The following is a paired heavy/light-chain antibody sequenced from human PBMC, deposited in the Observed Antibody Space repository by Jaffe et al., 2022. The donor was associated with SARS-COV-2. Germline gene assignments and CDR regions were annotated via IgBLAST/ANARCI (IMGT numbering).Light chain of an antibody. Sequence: DIQMTQSPSSLSASVGDRVTITCRASQVIRNDLGWYQQKPGKAPKRLIYAASSLQSGVPSRFSGSGSGTEFTLTISSLQPEDFATYYCLQHNSYPLTFGGGTRVEIK. J-gene: IGKJ4*01. CDR1: QVIRND. CDR2: AAS. V-gene: IGKV1-17*01. CDR3: LQHNSYPLT.
Heavy chain of an antibody. CDR2: INPSGGGT. CDR1: GYTFTIYY. Sequence: QVQLVQSGAEVKKPGASVKLSCKASGYTFTIYYMHWMRQAPGQGLEWVGMINPSGGGTLYAQKFQGRVTMTRDTSTSTVYMDLSGLRSEDTAVYYCARGGEPPVPGAGTNYFDYWGQGTLVTVSS. J-gene: IGHJ4*02. V-gene: IGHV1-46*01. D-gene: IGHD6-13*01. CDR3: ARGGEPPVPGAGTNYFDY.